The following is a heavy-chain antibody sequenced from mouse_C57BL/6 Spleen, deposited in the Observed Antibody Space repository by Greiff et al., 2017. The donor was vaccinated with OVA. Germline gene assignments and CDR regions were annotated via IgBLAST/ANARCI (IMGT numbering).Heavy chain of an antibody. D-gene: IGHD1-1*01. Sequence: VQLQQPGAELVMPGASVKLSCKASGYTFTSYWMHWVKQRPGQGLEWIGEIDPSDSYTKYNQQFKGKSTLTVDKSSSTAYMQLSSLTAEDSAVYDSARTEVSTDYAMDYWGQGTSVTVSS. J-gene: IGHJ4*01. CDR3: ARTEVSTDYAMDY. V-gene: IGHV1-69*01. CDR1: GYTFTSYW. CDR2: IDPSDSYT.